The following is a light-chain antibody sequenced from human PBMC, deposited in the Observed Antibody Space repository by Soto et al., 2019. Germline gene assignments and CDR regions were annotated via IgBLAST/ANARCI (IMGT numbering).Light chain of an antibody. J-gene: IGKJ1*01. CDR2: AAA. CDR3: QQSDSTSWT. Sequence: DIQMTQSPCSLSASVGDRVTITCRASQSISSYLNWYQQKPGKAPKLLIYAAASLQSGVPSRFSGSGSGTDFTLTISSLQPEDFATYYCQQSDSTSWTFGQGTKVEIK. V-gene: IGKV1-39*01. CDR1: QSISSY.